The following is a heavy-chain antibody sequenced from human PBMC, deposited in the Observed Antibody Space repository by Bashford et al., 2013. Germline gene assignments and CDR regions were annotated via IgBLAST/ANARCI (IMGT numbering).Heavy chain of an antibody. Sequence: ASVKVSCKASGYTFSTYGVNWVRQAPGQGLEWMGWISAYNGNTDYAQKFQGRVTMTTDTSTSTAYMELTNLRSDDSAVYYCVRDYDISATDWFDPWGQGTLVTVSS. V-gene: IGHV1-18*01. CDR2: ISAYNGNT. J-gene: IGHJ5*02. CDR1: GYTFSTYG. D-gene: IGHD3-22*01. CDR3: VRDYDISATDWFDP.